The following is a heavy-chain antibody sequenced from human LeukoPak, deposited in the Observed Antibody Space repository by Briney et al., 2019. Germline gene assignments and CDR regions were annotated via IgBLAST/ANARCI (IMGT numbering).Heavy chain of an antibody. J-gene: IGHJ5*02. V-gene: IGHV1-69*13. CDR2: IIPIFGTA. D-gene: IGHD5-18*01. Sequence: SVKVSCKASGGTFSSYAISWVRQAPGQGLEWMGGIIPIFGTANYAQKFQGRVTITADESTSTAYMELSSLRSEDTAVYYCARENPPYVDTATYNWFDPWGQGTLVTVSS. CDR1: GGTFSSYA. CDR3: ARENPPYVDTATYNWFDP.